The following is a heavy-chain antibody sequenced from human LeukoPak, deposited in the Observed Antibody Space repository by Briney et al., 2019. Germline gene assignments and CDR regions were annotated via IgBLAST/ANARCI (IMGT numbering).Heavy chain of an antibody. CDR1: GFTLSSYA. CDR3: AKRTAGYSYGYPFDY. CDR2: ISGSGGST. Sequence: GGSLRLSCAASGFTLSSYATSWVRQAPGKGLEWVSAISGSGGSTYYADSVKGRFTISRDNSKNTLYLQMNSLRAEDTAVYYCAKRTAGYSYGYPFDYWGQGTLVTVSS. D-gene: IGHD5-18*01. V-gene: IGHV3-23*01. J-gene: IGHJ4*02.